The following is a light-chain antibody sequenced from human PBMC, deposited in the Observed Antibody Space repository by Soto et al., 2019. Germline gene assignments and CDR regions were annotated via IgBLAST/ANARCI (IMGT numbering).Light chain of an antibody. CDR3: SSYTTSNTYV. V-gene: IGLV2-18*02. J-gene: IGLJ1*01. CDR2: DVS. CDR1: SSDVVSNNR. Sequence: QSALTQPPSVSGSPGQSVAISCTGTSSDVVSNNRVSWYQQPPGTAPKLMIYDVSNRPSGIPDRFSGSKSANTASLTISGLQAEDEADYYCSSYTTSNTYVFGTGTKVTVL.